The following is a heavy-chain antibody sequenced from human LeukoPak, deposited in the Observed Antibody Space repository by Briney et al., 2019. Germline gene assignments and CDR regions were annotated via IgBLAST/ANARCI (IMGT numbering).Heavy chain of an antibody. CDR3: ARGAIPGVVVPAATNWFDP. Sequence: ASVKVSCKASGYTFTSYDINWVRQATGRGLEWMGWMNPNSGNTGYAQKFQGRVTMTRNTSISTAYMELSSLRSEDTAVYYCARGAIPGVVVPAATNWFDPWGQGTLVTVSS. CDR2: MNPNSGNT. D-gene: IGHD2-2*01. V-gene: IGHV1-8*01. CDR1: GYTFTSYD. J-gene: IGHJ5*02.